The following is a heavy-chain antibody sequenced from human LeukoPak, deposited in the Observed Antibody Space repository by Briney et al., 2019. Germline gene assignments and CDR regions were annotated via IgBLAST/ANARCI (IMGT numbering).Heavy chain of an antibody. CDR2: ISAYSGNT. V-gene: IGHV1-18*01. Sequence: GASVKVSCKASGYTFTSYGISWVRQAPGQGLEWMGWISAYSGNTNYAQKLQGRVTMTTDTSTSTAYMELRSLRSDDTAVYYCARTVAGTSNYYYMDVWGKGTTVTVSS. CDR3: ARTVAGTSNYYYMDV. D-gene: IGHD6-19*01. J-gene: IGHJ6*03. CDR1: GYTFTSYG.